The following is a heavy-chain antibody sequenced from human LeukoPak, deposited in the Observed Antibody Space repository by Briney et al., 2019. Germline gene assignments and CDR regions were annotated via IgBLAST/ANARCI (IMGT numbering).Heavy chain of an antibody. J-gene: IGHJ5*02. D-gene: IGHD3-10*01. V-gene: IGHV3-48*03. Sequence: AGGSLRLSCAASGFTFSSYEMNWVRRAPGKGLEWVSCISSSGSTIYYADSVKGRFTISRDNAKNSLYLQMNSLRAEDTAVYYCARTYYGSGSYHNWFDPWGQGTLVTVSS. CDR2: ISSSGSTI. CDR1: GFTFSSYE. CDR3: ARTYYGSGSYHNWFDP.